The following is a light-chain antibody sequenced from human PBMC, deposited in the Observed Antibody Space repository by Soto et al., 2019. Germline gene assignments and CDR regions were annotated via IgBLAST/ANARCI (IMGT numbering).Light chain of an antibody. CDR2: EVS. Sequence: QSVLTQPASVSGSPGQSITISCTGTTSDVGTYKFVSWYQQHPGIAPKLMIYEVSERPSGVSNRFSGSKSGNTASLTISRLQAEDEADYYCCSHAGSHVIFGGGTKLTVL. J-gene: IGLJ2*01. CDR3: CSHAGSHVI. V-gene: IGLV2-23*02. CDR1: TSDVGTYKF.